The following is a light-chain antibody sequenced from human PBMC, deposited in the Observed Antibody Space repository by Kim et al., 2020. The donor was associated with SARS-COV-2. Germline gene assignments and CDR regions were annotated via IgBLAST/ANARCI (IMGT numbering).Light chain of an antibody. Sequence: DIQMTQSPSSLSASVGDRVTISCRASESISGYMNWYQQKVGTAPQLLIYGVSRLKSGVPSRFSGSGSGTYFTLTITSLQPEDFATYYCQESYSTPYRFGQGAKVGIK. CDR3: QESYSTPYR. J-gene: IGKJ2*03. V-gene: IGKV1-39*01. CDR2: GVS. CDR1: ESISGY.